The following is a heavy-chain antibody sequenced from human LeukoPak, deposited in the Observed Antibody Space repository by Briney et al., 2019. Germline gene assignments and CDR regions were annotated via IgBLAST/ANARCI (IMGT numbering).Heavy chain of an antibody. CDR3: ARAPPDYGGYTNDY. J-gene: IGHJ4*02. CDR1: GFTFSSYS. CDR2: ISGSGSRI. Sequence: GGSLRLSCAASGFTFSSYSMNWVRQAPGKGLEWVSYISGSGSRIYYADSVKGRFTISRDNAKNSLYLQLNTLRAEDTAVYYCARAPPDYGGYTNDYWGQGTLVTVSS. V-gene: IGHV3-48*01. D-gene: IGHD4-23*01.